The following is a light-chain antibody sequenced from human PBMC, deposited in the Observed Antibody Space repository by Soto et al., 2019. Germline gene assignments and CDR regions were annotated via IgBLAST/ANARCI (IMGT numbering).Light chain of an antibody. Sequence: EIVLTQSPGTLSLSPGERATLSCRASQSVSSSYLAWYQKKPCQAPRLLIYGALSRATGITDRFSGSGSGTDFTITISRLEPEYFAVYYCQHYGSSPWTFGQGTKVEIQ. J-gene: IGKJ1*01. V-gene: IGKV3-20*01. CDR3: QHYGSSPWT. CDR2: GAL. CDR1: QSVSSSY.